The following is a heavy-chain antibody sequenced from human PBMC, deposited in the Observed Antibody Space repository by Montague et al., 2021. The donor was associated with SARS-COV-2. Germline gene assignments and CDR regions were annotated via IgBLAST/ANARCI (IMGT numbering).Heavy chain of an antibody. D-gene: IGHD4-17*01. V-gene: IGHV4-61*02. J-gene: IGHJ6*02. Sequence: TLSLTCTVSGGSIRSGSYYWSWIRQPAGKGLEWIGRIYSSGSTNYXPSLESRVTMSVDTSKNQSSLKVGSVTAADTAVYYCARDYGDYSYYYGLDVWGQGTTVTVSS. CDR3: ARDYGDYSYYYGLDV. CDR2: IYSSGST. CDR1: GGSIRSGSYY.